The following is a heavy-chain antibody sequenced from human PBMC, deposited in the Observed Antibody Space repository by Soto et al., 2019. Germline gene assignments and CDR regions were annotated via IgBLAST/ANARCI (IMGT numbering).Heavy chain of an antibody. CDR3: AKVSSSWYAGFFDL. J-gene: IGHJ4*02. CDR2: LSDSGGSI. D-gene: IGHD6-13*01. V-gene: IGHV3-23*01. Sequence: TWVRQTPGKGLEWVSGLSDSGGSIYYADSVKGRFTISRDNSMNTLYLQMSTLRADDTAVYYCAKVSSSWYAGFFDLWGQGTLVTVSS.